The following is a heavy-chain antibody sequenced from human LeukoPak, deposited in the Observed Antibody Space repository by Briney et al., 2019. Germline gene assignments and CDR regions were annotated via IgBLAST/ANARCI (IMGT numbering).Heavy chain of an antibody. J-gene: IGHJ6*02. CDR2: IYPGDSET. V-gene: IGHV5-51*01. CDR1: GDILTSHW. CDR3: ARGPVVPGTHESYFYGMDV. D-gene: IGHD1/OR15-1a*01. Sequence: GESLKISCKSSGDILTSHWIGWVRQMPGKGLEWVGVIYPGDSETTYSPSFQGQVTISADRSINTAFLQWSALKASDTAMYFCARGPVVPGTHESYFYGMDVWGQGTTVTVSS.